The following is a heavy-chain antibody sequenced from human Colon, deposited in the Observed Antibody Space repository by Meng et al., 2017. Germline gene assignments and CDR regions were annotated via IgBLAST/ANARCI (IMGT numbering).Heavy chain of an antibody. J-gene: IGHJ4*02. D-gene: IGHD1-14*01. CDR2: IYYSGTT. Sequence: QVPVPESGPGLVRPSETLSLTCNVSGGSVSSASYYWSWIRQPPGKGLEWIGCIYYSGTTNYNPSLKSRVTISVDTSKNQFSLKLSSVTPADTAVYFCARDRVPGKYWGQGTLVTVSS. CDR3: ARDRVPGKY. CDR1: GGSVSSASYY. V-gene: IGHV4-61*01.